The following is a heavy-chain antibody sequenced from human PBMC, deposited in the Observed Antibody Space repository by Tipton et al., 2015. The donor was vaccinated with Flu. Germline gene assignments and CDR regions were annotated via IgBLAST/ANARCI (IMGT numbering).Heavy chain of an antibody. CDR2: IYHSGST. D-gene: IGHD2-2*01. CDR3: ARGDCSSTSCLDY. V-gene: IGHV4-59*01. Sequence: TLSLTCTVSGGSISSYYWSWIRQPPGKGLEWIGYIYHSGSTNYNPSLKSRVTISVDTSKNQFSLKLSAVTAADTAMYYCARGDCSSTSCLDYWGQGTLVTVSS. J-gene: IGHJ4*02. CDR1: GGSISSYY.